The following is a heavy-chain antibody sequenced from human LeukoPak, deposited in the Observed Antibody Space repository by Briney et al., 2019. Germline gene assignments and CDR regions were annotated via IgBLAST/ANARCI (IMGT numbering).Heavy chain of an antibody. V-gene: IGHV4-59*02. D-gene: IGHD3-10*01. CDR3: ARSGYYGSGSYYPRNWFDP. Sequence: SETLSLTCTISGGSVSDYYWSWIRQSPGKGLEWIGYIYHTGSTNYNPSLKSRVTISVDTSKNQFSLKLSSVTAADTAVYYCARSGYYGSGSYYPRNWFDPWGQGTLVTVSS. J-gene: IGHJ5*02. CDR2: IYHTGST. CDR1: GGSVSDYY.